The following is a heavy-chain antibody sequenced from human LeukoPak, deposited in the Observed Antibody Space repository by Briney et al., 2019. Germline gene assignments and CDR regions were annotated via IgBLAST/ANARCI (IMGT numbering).Heavy chain of an antibody. Sequence: ASVKVSCKASGYTFTSYYMHWVRQAPGQGLEWMGIINPSGGSTSYAQKFQGRVTMTRDTSTSTVYMELSSLRSEDTAVYYCARGGTNDFWSRRLSGPFDPWGQGTLVTVSS. CDR3: ARGGTNDFWSRRLSGPFDP. CDR2: INPSGGST. J-gene: IGHJ5*02. D-gene: IGHD3-3*01. CDR1: GYTFTSYY. V-gene: IGHV1-46*01.